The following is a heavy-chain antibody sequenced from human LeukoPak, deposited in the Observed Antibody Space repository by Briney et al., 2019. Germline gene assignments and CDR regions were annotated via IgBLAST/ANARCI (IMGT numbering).Heavy chain of an antibody. D-gene: IGHD3-10*01. CDR1: GFTFSSYA. Sequence: GGSLRLSCAASGFTFSSYAMHWVRQAPGKGLEWVAVISYDGSNKYYADSVKGRFTISRDNSKNTLYLQMNSLRAEDTAVYYCARELILWFGEKYFDYWGQGTLVTVSS. CDR2: ISYDGSNK. J-gene: IGHJ4*02. V-gene: IGHV3-30*04. CDR3: ARELILWFGEKYFDY.